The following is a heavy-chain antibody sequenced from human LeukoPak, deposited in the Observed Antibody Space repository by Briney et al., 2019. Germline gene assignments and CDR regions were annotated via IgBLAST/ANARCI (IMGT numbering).Heavy chain of an antibody. Sequence: GXSLRLXCAASGFTFDDYAMHWVRHAPGKGLEWGSGISWNSGSIVYADSVKGRFTISRDNAKNSLYLQMNSLRAEDMALYYCAKDRGDGYKRDYFDYWGQGTLVTVSS. CDR2: ISWNSGSI. CDR3: AKDRGDGYKRDYFDY. V-gene: IGHV3-9*03. CDR1: GFTFDDYA. D-gene: IGHD5-24*01. J-gene: IGHJ4*02.